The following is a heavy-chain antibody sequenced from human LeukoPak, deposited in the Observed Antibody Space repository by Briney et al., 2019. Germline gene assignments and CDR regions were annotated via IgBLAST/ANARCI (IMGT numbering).Heavy chain of an antibody. CDR3: AWGDSGGYSDY. CDR2: IYSSGST. Sequence: PSETLSLTCTVSGGSISSSSYYWGWIRQPPGTGLEWIGSIYSSGSTYYNPSLKSRVTISVDTSKNQVSLKLSSVTAADTAVYYCAWGDSGGYSDYWGQGTLVTVSS. J-gene: IGHJ4*02. V-gene: IGHV4-39*01. CDR1: GGSISSSSYY. D-gene: IGHD3-22*01.